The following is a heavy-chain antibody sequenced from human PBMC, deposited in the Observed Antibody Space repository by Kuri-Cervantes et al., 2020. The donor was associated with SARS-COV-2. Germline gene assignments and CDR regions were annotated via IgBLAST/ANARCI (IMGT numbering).Heavy chain of an antibody. J-gene: IGHJ3*02. CDR1: GESFSGYY. CDR3: ARAYFRLRYCSSTSCYRDDAFDI. CDR2: VNHNGGA. Sequence: SETLSLTCAFYGESFSGYYWSWIRQSPGKRLEWIGEVNHNGGANYNPSLKSRVTISVDTPKNQFSLKLSSVTAADTAVYYCARAYFRLRYCSSTSCYRDDAFDIWGQGKMVTVSS. D-gene: IGHD2-2*02. V-gene: IGHV4-34*01.